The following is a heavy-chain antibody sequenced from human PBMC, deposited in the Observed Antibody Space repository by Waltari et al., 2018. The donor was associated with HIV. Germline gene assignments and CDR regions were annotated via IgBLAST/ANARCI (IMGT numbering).Heavy chain of an antibody. V-gene: IGHV3-30-3*01. Sequence: QVQLVEPGGGVVQPGRSRRLSCAASGFTFSSFGMHWVRQAPGKGLEWVAVISNDGSSKYYADSVKGRFTISRDNSKNTLYLHMNSLRAEDTAVYYCASPFYSDSTTYYYGLDYWGQGTLVTVSS. CDR2: ISNDGSSK. CDR1: GFTFSSFG. D-gene: IGHD3-22*01. CDR3: ASPFYSDSTTYYYGLDY. J-gene: IGHJ4*02.